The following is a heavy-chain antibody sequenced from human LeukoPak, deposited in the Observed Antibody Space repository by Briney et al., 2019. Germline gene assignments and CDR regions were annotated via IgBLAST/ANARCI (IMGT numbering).Heavy chain of an antibody. CDR3: ARSNQADDY. J-gene: IGHJ4*02. D-gene: IGHD1-14*01. CDR2: INPGGGST. V-gene: IGHV3-74*01. Sequence: GGSLRLSCAASGFTFSSYWMHWVRQVPGKGLVWVSRINPGGGSTAYADSVKGRFTISRDNAKNTLYLQMDRLRAEDTAIYYCARSNQADDYWGQGTLVTVSS. CDR1: GFTFSSYW.